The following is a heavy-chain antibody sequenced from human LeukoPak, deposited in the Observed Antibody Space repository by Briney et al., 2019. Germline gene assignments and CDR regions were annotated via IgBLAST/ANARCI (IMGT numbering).Heavy chain of an antibody. J-gene: IGHJ4*02. CDR2: IYYSGST. CDR1: GVSISSSSYY. CDR3: ARAEVTFYYGTSGYYFDY. V-gene: IGHV4-61*05. D-gene: IGHD3-22*01. Sequence: SETLSLTCTVSGVSISSSSYYWGWIRQPPGKGLEWIGFIYYSGSTNYNPSLKSRVTISEDTSKNQFSLKLSSVTAADTAVYFCARAEVTFYYGTSGYYFDYWGRGTLVTVSS.